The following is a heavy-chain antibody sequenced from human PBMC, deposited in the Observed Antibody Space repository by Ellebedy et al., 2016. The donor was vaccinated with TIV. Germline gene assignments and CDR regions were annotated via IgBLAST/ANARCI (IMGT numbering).Heavy chain of an antibody. CDR1: GFSFRNYW. J-gene: IGHJ5*02. V-gene: IGHV3-7*01. CDR3: ARRGSYGDYAVQVNNWFDR. CDR2: IYQDGSDN. Sequence: GESLKISCAASGFSFRNYWMGWVRQAPGKGLEWVANIYQDGSDNYYVDSVKGRFTISRDNAKNSLYLQLTSLRVEDTAVYYCARRGSYGDYAVQVNNWFDRWGQGTLVTV. D-gene: IGHD4-17*01.